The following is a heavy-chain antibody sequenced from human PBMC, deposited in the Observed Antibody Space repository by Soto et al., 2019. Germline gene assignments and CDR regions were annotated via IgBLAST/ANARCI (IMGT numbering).Heavy chain of an antibody. V-gene: IGHV1-46*01. D-gene: IGHD3-10*01. CDR1: GYTFTSYY. J-gene: IGHJ6*03. CDR3: AADLKGSDSYYYYMDV. Sequence: ASVKVSCKASGYTFTSYYMHWVRQAPGQGLEWMGRINPSGGSTNYAQKFQGRVTITRDTSTSTAYMELSSLRSEDTAVYYCAADLKGSDSYYYYMDVWGKGTTVTVSS. CDR2: INPSGGST.